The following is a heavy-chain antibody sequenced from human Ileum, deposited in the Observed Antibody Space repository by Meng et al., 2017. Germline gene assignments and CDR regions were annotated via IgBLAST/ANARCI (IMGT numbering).Heavy chain of an antibody. D-gene: IGHD3-10*01. Sequence: GSLRLSCAASGFTFSRYWMSWVRQAPGKGLEWVANIKQDGSATYYVDSVKGRFTISRDNAKNSVYLEMNSLRAEDTAIYYCAKDRTHVLHWFGDFDYWGQGTLVTVSS. J-gene: IGHJ4*02. CDR1: GFTFSRYW. CDR3: AKDRTHVLHWFGDFDY. CDR2: IKQDGSAT. V-gene: IGHV3-7*01.